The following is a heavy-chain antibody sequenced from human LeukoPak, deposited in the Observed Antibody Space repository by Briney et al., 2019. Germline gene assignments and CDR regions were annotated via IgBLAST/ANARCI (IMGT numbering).Heavy chain of an antibody. V-gene: IGHV1-46*01. D-gene: IGHD6-19*01. CDR3: ARIVVAGTTSGYFDY. CDR2: INPSGGST. J-gene: IGHJ4*02. Sequence: GASVKVSCKASGYTFTSYYMHWVRQAPGQGLEWMGIINPSGGSTSYAQKFQGRVTMTRDMSTSTVYMELSSLRSEDTAVYYCARIVVAGTTSGYFDYWGQGTLVTVSS. CDR1: GYTFTSYY.